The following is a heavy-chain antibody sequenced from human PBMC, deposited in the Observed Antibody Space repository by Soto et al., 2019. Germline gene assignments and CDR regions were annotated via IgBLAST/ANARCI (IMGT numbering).Heavy chain of an antibody. CDR3: AIVYSSSSGIDY. V-gene: IGHV4-34*01. J-gene: IGHJ4*02. CDR1: GGSFSGYY. Sequence: QVQLQQWGAGLLKPSETLSLTCAVYGGSFSGYYWSWVRQPPGKGLEWIGEINHSGSTNYNPSLKRRVTISVDTSQNQFSLKLSSVTAADTAVYYCAIVYSSSSGIDYWGQGTLVTVSS. CDR2: INHSGST. D-gene: IGHD6-6*01.